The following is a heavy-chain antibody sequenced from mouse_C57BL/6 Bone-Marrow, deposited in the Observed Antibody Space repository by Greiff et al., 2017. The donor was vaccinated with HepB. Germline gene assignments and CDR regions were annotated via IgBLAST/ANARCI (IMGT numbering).Heavy chain of an antibody. Sequence: VQLQQSGAELVMPGASVKLSCKASGYTFTSYWMHWVKQRPGQGLEWIGEIDPSDSYTNYNQKFKGKSTLTVDKSSSTANMQLSSLTSEDSAVYYCARRNGYCVFWYFDVWGTGTAVTVSS. CDR2: IDPSDSYT. CDR3: ARRNGYCVFWYFDV. D-gene: IGHD2-3*01. J-gene: IGHJ1*03. CDR1: GYTFTSYW. V-gene: IGHV1-69*01.